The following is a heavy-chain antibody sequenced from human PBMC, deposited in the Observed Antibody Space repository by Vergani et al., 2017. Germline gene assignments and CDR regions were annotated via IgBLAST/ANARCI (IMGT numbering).Heavy chain of an antibody. J-gene: IGHJ4*02. CDR2: ISNSGNTI. CDR1: GFSFSDHY. V-gene: IGHV3-11*04. D-gene: IGHD6-13*01. CDR3: ARSPGFIAAAGTGDY. Sequence: QVQLVESGGGLVKPGGSLRLSCAASGFSFSDHYMTWIRQAPGQGLECVSYISNSGNTIEYADSVKGRFSISRDNAKSSLFLQMDSLRAEDTAVFYCARSPGFIAAAGTGDYWGQGTLVTVSS.